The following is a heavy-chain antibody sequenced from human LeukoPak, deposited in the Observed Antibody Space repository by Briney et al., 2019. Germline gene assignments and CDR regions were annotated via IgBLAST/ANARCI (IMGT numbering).Heavy chain of an antibody. CDR1: GGSISSGSYY. J-gene: IGHJ4*02. D-gene: IGHD1-1*01. Sequence: SQTLSLTCTVSGGSISSGSYYWSWIRQPAGKGLEWIGRIYTSGSTNYNPSLKSRVTISVDTSKNRFSLKLSSVTAADTAVYYCARDKRQASGRGLDYWGQGTLVTVSS. CDR2: IYTSGST. CDR3: ARDKRQASGRGLDY. V-gene: IGHV4-61*02.